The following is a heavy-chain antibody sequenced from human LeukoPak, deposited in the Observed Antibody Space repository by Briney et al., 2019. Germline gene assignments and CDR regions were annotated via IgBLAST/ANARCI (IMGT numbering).Heavy chain of an antibody. CDR3: ALILGGSWAFDY. CDR2: INPDSGDT. CDR1: EYTFSVYH. D-gene: IGHD6-13*01. Sequence: VASVKVSCKASEYTFSVYHIHWVRQATGQGLEWMAWINPDSGDTNYAQKFRGRVTMTRDTSISTAYMEVSSLRSDDTAVYYCALILGGSWAFDYWGQGTLVTVSS. J-gene: IGHJ4*02. V-gene: IGHV1-2*02.